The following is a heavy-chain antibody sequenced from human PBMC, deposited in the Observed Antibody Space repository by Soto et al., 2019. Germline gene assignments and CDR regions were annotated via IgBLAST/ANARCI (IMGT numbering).Heavy chain of an antibody. CDR1: GFTFSSYA. D-gene: IGHD2-2*01. Sequence: PGGSLRLSCAASGFTFSSYAMHWVRQAPGKGLEWVAVISYDGSNKYYADSVKGRFTISRDNSKNTLYLQMNSLRAEDTAVYYCARDDDYCSSTSCLSYFDYWGQGTLVTVSS. CDR2: ISYDGSNK. CDR3: ARDDDYCSSTSCLSYFDY. J-gene: IGHJ4*02. V-gene: IGHV3-30-3*01.